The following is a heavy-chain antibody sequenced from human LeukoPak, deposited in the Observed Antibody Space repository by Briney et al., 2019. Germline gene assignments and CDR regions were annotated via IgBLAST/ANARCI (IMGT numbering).Heavy chain of an antibody. CDR3: ARVTGTTAGDH. CDR1: GFSFSSYS. D-gene: IGHD1-20*01. J-gene: IGHJ5*02. Sequence: GGSPRLSCAASGFSFSSYSMDWVRQAPGKGLEWVSSISSSSTSIYYADSVKGRFTISRDNAKNSLYLQMNSLRAEDTAVYYCARVTGTTAGDHWGQGTLVSVSS. CDR2: ISSSSTSI. V-gene: IGHV3-21*01.